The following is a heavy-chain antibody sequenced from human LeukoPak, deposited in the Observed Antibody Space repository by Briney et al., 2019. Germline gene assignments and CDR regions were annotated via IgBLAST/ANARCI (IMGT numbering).Heavy chain of an antibody. CDR1: GGSISSYY. Sequence: SEPLSLTCTVSGGSISSYYLSWIRQPPGKGLEWIGYIYYSGSSNYNPSLKSRVTISVDTSKNQFSLKLSSVTAADTAVYYCASNPDHYDSSGYFHYWGQGTPVTVSS. D-gene: IGHD3-22*01. J-gene: IGHJ4*02. CDR3: ASNPDHYDSSGYFHY. V-gene: IGHV4-59*08. CDR2: IYYSGSS.